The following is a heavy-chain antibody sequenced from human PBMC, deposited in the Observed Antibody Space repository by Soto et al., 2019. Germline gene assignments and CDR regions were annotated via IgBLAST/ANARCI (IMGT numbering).Heavy chain of an antibody. CDR1: GFSLSSTRMA. V-gene: IGHV2-5*02. D-gene: IGHD6-19*01. J-gene: IGHJ4*02. CDR2: IYWDDDK. Sequence: QITLKESGPTLVKPTQTLTLTCTFSGFSLSSTRMAVGWIRQPPGKALEWLALIYWDDDKRYSPFLKSRLTINKNTSKNHVLLTMANIDPVDQARYYCAHIVVAGLGYYFDYWGQGTLVTVSS. CDR3: AHIVVAGLGYYFDY.